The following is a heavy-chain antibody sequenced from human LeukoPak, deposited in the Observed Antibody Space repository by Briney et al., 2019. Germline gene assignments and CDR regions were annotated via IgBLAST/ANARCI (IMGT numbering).Heavy chain of an antibody. Sequence: GGSLRLSCAASGFTFSNYEMSWVRQAPGKGLEWVSYISSSGSTIYYADSVKGRFTISRDNAKNSLYLQMNSLRAEDTAVYYCAKGGSSSWDYFDYWGQGTLVTVSS. D-gene: IGHD6-13*01. J-gene: IGHJ4*02. CDR1: GFTFSNYE. V-gene: IGHV3-48*03. CDR2: ISSSGSTI. CDR3: AKGGSSSWDYFDY.